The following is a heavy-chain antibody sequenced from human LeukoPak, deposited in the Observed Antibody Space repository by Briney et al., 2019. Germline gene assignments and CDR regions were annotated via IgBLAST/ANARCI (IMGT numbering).Heavy chain of an antibody. CDR3: VRAPRSYGDYDF. V-gene: IGHV3-48*02. CDR2: ISGSTTTV. CDR1: GFTFSSYA. Sequence: RGSLRLSCAASGFTFSSYAMNWVRQAPGKGLEWVSHISGSTTTVYYADSVKGRFTNSRDNAKNSLHLQMNSLRDEDTAVYYCVRAPRSYGDYDFWGQGILVTVSS. J-gene: IGHJ4*02. D-gene: IGHD4-17*01.